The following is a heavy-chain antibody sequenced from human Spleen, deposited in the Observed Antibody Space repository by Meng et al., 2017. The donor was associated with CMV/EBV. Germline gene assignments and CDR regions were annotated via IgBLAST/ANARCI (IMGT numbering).Heavy chain of an antibody. J-gene: IGHJ4*02. CDR3: ARVNYLTGYSPHFDY. CDR1: GYTFTSYG. Sequence: ASVKVSCKASGYTFTSYGISWVRQAPGQGLEWMGWISVNSGNTNYAQKVQGRVTMTTDTSTNTAYMELRSLRSDDTAVYFCARVNYLTGYSPHFDYWGQGTLVTVSS. V-gene: IGHV1-18*01. CDR2: ISVNSGNT. D-gene: IGHD3-9*01.